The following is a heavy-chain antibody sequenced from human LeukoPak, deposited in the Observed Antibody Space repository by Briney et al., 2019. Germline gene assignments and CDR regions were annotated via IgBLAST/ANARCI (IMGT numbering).Heavy chain of an antibody. Sequence: SETLSLTCAVSDGSISSGGYSWSWIRQPPGKGLEWIGYIYHSGSTYYNPSLKSRVTISVDTSKNQFSLKLSSVTAADTAVYYCARDVGYYYYFDYWGQGTLVTVSS. V-gene: IGHV4-30-2*05. CDR1: DGSISSGGYS. CDR2: IYHSGST. CDR3: ARDVGYYYYFDY. D-gene: IGHD3-3*01. J-gene: IGHJ4*02.